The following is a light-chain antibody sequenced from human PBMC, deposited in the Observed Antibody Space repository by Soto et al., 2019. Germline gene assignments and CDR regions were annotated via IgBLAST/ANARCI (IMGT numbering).Light chain of an antibody. V-gene: IGKV3-15*01. CDR1: QSVSSN. Sequence: EIVMTQSPATLSVSPGERATLSCRASQSVSSNLAWYQQKPGQAPRLLIYDTSTRATGIPARFSGSGSGTDFTLTISTLQSEDFAVYYCQQYNKWPLTFGGGTKVEIK. J-gene: IGKJ4*01. CDR2: DTS. CDR3: QQYNKWPLT.